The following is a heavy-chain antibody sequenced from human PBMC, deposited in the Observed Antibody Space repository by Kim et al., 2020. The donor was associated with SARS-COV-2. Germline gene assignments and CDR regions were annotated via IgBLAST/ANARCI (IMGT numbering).Heavy chain of an antibody. CDR3: TTGYSSGWDFDY. CDR2: IRSKAYGGTT. D-gene: IGHD6-19*01. V-gene: IGHV3-49*04. CDR1: GFTFGDYA. Sequence: GGSLRLSCTASGFTFGDYAMSWVRQAPGKGLEWVGFIRSKAYGGTTEYAASVNGRFTISRDDSKSIAYLQMNSLKTEDTAVYYCTTGYSSGWDFDYWGQGTLVTVSS. J-gene: IGHJ4*02.